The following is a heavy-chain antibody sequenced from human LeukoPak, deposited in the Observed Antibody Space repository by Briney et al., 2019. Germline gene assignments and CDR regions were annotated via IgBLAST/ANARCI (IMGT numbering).Heavy chain of an antibody. V-gene: IGHV4-34*01. J-gene: IGHJ4*02. Sequence: PSETLSLTCAVYGGSFSGYYWSWIRQPPGKGLEWIGEINHSGSTNYNPSLKSRVTISVDTSKDQFSLKLSSVTAADTAVYYCARGPSTFDYWGQGTLVTVSS. CDR2: INHSGST. CDR1: GGSFSGYY. CDR3: ARGPSTFDY. D-gene: IGHD2/OR15-2a*01.